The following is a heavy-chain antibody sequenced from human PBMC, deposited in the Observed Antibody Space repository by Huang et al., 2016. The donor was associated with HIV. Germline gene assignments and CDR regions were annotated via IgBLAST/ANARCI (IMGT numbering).Heavy chain of an antibody. CDR3: ARGQLGSYGDYDVLY. Sequence: QVQLVQSGAEVKTPGSSVKVSCKASGGTFSKYAISWVRQAPGQGLEWMVGIIPILCTPNYTRKFQGRVTITADDSTSTTYVEVSSLRSEDTALYYCARGQLGSYGDYDVLYWGQGTLVTVSS. V-gene: IGHV1-69*13. D-gene: IGHD4-17*01. J-gene: IGHJ4*02. CDR1: GGTFSKYA. CDR2: IIPILCTP.